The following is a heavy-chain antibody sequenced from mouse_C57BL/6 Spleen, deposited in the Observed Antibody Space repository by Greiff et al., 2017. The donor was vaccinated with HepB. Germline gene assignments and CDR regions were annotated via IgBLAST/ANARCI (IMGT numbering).Heavy chain of an antibody. D-gene: IGHD1-1*01. J-gene: IGHJ3*01. CDR3: ARRDYGSSYVFAY. CDR2: IYPRSGNT. Sequence: QVQLQQSGAELARPGASVKLSCKASGYTFTSYGISWVKQRTGQGLEWIGEIYPRSGNTYYNEKFKGKATLTADKSSRTAYMELRSLTSEDSAVYFCARRDYGSSYVFAYWGQGTLVTVSA. CDR1: GYTFTSYG. V-gene: IGHV1-81*01.